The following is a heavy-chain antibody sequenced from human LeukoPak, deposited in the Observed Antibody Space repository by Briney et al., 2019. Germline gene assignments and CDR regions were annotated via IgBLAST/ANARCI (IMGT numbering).Heavy chain of an antibody. Sequence: SETLSLTCSVSGGSISSYYCSWIPQPAGKGLEWIGRIYTSGSTNYNPSLKSRVTMSVDTSKNQFSLKLSSVTAADTAVYYCARDHSGYDNVGEKLSNSGSDYYYYYYMDVWGKGTTVTISS. CDR3: ARDHSGYDNVGEKLSNSGSDYYYYYYMDV. D-gene: IGHD5-12*01. V-gene: IGHV4-4*07. CDR2: IYTSGST. J-gene: IGHJ6*03. CDR1: GGSISSYY.